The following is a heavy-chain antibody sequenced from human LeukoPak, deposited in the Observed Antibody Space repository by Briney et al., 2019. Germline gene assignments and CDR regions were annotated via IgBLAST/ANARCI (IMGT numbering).Heavy chain of an antibody. J-gene: IGHJ3*02. CDR1: GYTFTAYY. V-gene: IGHV1-2*02. CDR2: INPNSGGT. D-gene: IGHD2-21*02. Sequence: ASAKVSCTASGYTFTAYYMHWVRQAPGQGLESMGWINPNSGGTNYAQKFQGRVTMTRDTSISTAYMELSRLRSDDTAVYYCARGYCGGDCDDAFDIWGQGTMVTVSS. CDR3: ARGYCGGDCDDAFDI.